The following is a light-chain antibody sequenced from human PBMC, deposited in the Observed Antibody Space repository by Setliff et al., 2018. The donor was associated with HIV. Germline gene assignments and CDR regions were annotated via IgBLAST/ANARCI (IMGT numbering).Light chain of an antibody. Sequence: QSVLTQPASVSGSPGQSITISCTGTRSDVGGYDYVSWYQHHPGKAPKLILYNVNKRPSGVSNRLSGSKSGNTASLTISGLQAEDEADYYCTSYTTSSSPYVFGTGTKVT. CDR1: RSDVGGYDY. CDR2: NVN. CDR3: TSYTTSSSPYV. J-gene: IGLJ1*01. V-gene: IGLV2-14*03.